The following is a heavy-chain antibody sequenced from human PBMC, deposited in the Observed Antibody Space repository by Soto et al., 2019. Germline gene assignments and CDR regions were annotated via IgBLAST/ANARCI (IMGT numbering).Heavy chain of an antibody. Sequence: QVQLVESGGGVVQPGRSLRLSCAASGFTFSNYGMHWVRQAPGKGLEWVALISSDGSNKYYADSVKGRFTISRDNSKNTLYLQMNSRRAEDTAVYYGAKDGYTYGSADFWGQGTLVTVSS. V-gene: IGHV3-30*18. J-gene: IGHJ4*02. D-gene: IGHD5-18*01. CDR1: GFTFSNYG. CDR3: AKDGYTYGSADF. CDR2: ISSDGSNK.